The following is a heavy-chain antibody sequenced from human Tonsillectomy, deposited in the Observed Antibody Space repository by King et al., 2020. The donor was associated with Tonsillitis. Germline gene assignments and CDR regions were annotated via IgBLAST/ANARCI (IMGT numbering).Heavy chain of an antibody. CDR3: ARDEPTYYYGSGSYYKTPLDV. J-gene: IGHJ6*02. D-gene: IGHD3-10*01. V-gene: IGHV3-48*02. CDR1: GFTFSSYS. Sequence: VQLVESGGGLVQPGGSLRLSCAASGFTFSSYSMNWVRQAPGKGLEWVSYISSSSSTIYYADSVKGRFTISRDNAKNSLYLQMNSLRDEETAVYYCARDEPTYYYGSGSYYKTPLDVWGQGTTVTVSS. CDR2: ISSSSSTI.